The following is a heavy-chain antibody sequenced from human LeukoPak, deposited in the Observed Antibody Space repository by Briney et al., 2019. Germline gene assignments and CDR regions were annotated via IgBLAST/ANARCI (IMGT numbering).Heavy chain of an antibody. D-gene: IGHD4-23*01. V-gene: IGHV3-9*02. CDR2: ISWNSGTI. CDR1: GFTSDA. CDR3: AKSYINYGGNSADAFDI. J-gene: IGHJ3*02. Sequence: GRSLRLSCVASGFTSDAMHWVRQSPGKGLEWVSGISWNSGTIGYADSVKGRFTVSRDNAKNSVYLQMNSLRAEDTALYYCAKSYINYGGNSADAFDIWGQGTMVTVSS.